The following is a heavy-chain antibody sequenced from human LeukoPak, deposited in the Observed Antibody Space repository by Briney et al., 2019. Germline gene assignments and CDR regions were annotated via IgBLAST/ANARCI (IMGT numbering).Heavy chain of an antibody. D-gene: IGHD6-19*01. V-gene: IGHV4-59*01. CDR3: ARVSGWYFGDFDY. CDR2: IYYGGST. Sequence: SETLSLTCTVSGGSISSYYWSWIRQPPGKGLEWIGYIYYGGSTNYNPSLKSRVTISVDTSKNQFSLKLSSVTAADTAVYYCARVSGWYFGDFDYWGQGTLVTVSS. J-gene: IGHJ4*02. CDR1: GGSISSYY.